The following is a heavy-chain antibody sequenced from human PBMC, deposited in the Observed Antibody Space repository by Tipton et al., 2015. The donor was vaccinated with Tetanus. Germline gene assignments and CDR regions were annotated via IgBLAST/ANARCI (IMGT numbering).Heavy chain of an antibody. CDR3: ARQADNWFDP. CDR1: GGSLFSGSFY. Sequence: TLSLTCTVSGGSLFSGSFYWAWIRQPPGKGLEWIGNIYYNGNTYYLSSLKSRVTISADTSKNQFSLSLKSVTAADTAGYYCARQADNWFDPWGQGTLVTVSS. D-gene: IGHD2-15*01. V-gene: IGHV4-39*01. CDR2: IYYNGNT. J-gene: IGHJ5*02.